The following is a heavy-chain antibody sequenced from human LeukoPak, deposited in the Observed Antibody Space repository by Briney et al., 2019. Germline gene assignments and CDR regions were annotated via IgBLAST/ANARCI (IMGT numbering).Heavy chain of an antibody. V-gene: IGHV3-23*01. D-gene: IGHD1-26*01. CDR3: AKDILSGTYYYFDQ. Sequence: PGGSLRLSCAASGFTFSSYAMNWVRQAPGKGLEWVSCISGSGSNTYYADSVMGRFTISRDNSKNTLYLQMNSLRAEDTAVYYCAKDILSGTYYYFDQWGQGTLLTVSS. CDR1: GFTFSSYA. CDR2: ISGSGSNT. J-gene: IGHJ4*02.